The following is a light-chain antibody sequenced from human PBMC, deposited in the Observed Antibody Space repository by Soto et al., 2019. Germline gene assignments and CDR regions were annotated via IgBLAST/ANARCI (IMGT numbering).Light chain of an antibody. J-gene: IGKJ1*01. CDR1: QSVSSN. Sequence: EIVMTQSPATLSVSPGERATLSCRASQSVSSNLAWYQQKPGQAPRLLIYGASTRATGIPARFSGSGSGTEFTPNISSLQSEEFAVYYRQQYNNLPPGTFGQGAKVEIK. V-gene: IGKV3-15*01. CDR2: GAS. CDR3: QQYNNLPPGT.